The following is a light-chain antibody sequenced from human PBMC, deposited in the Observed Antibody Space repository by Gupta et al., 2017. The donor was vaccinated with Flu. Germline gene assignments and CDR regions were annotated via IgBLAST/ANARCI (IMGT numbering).Light chain of an antibody. CDR3: QSDDSCVI. CDR2: EDN. CDR1: GGSSASNY. V-gene: IGLV6-57*03. Sequence: FMLTQPHSVSASPGKTVTISCTRSGGSSASNYVQWYQQRPGSAPNTVIYEDNQRPSGVPDRFSGSIDSSSNSASLTISGLKTEDEADYYCQSDDSCVIFGGGTKLTVL. J-gene: IGLJ2*01.